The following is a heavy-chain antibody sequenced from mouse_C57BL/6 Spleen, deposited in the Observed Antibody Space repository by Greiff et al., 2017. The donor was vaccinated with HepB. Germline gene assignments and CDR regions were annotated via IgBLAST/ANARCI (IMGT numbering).Heavy chain of an antibody. D-gene: IGHD4-1*01. J-gene: IGHJ3*01. CDR2: IDPETGGT. CDR1: GYNFTDYE. V-gene: IGHV1-15*01. CDR3: PSNWDWFAY. Sequence: VQLQESGAELVRPGASVTLSCKASGYNFTDYEMHWVKQTPVHGLEWIGAIDPETGGTAYNQKFKGKAILTADKSSSTAYMELRSLTSEDSAVYYCPSNWDWFAYWGQGTLVTVSA.